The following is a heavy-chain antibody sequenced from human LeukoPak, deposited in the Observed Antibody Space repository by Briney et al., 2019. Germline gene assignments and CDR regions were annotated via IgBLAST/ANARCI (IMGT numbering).Heavy chain of an antibody. CDR2: ISGSGGST. CDR1: GFTFSSYA. D-gene: IGHD3-16*01. V-gene: IGHV3-23*01. J-gene: IGHJ5*02. CDR3: GRCGRGSNWFDP. Sequence: PGGSLRLSCAASGFTFSSYAMSWVRQAPGKGLEWVSAISGSGGSTYYADSVKGRFTISRDNSKNTLYLQMNSLRAEDTAVYYCGRCGRGSNWFDPWGQGTLVTVSS.